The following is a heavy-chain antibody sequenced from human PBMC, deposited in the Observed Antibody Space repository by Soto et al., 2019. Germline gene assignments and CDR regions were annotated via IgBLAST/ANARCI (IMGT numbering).Heavy chain of an antibody. CDR1: GFTFSSYS. Sequence: EVQLVESGGGLVKPGGSLRLSCAASGFTFSSYSMNWVRQAPGKGLEWVSSISSSSSYIYYADSVKGRFTISRDNAKNSLYLQMNSLRAEATAVYYCARGYYGSGSWGTVGYWGQGTLVTVSS. V-gene: IGHV3-21*01. D-gene: IGHD3-10*01. CDR2: ISSSSSYI. CDR3: ARGYYGSGSWGTVGY. J-gene: IGHJ4*02.